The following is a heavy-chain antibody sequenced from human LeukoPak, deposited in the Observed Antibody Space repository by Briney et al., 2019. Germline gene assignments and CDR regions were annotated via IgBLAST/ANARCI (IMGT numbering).Heavy chain of an antibody. V-gene: IGHV3-21*01. CDR3: ASTSIQLWLVDI. CDR2: ISSSSSYI. Sequence: GGSLRLSCAASGFTFSSYSMNWVRQAPGKGLEWVSSISSSSSYIYYADSVKGRFTISRDNAKNSLYLQMNSLRAEDTAVYYCASTSIQLWLVDIWGQGTMVTVSS. J-gene: IGHJ3*02. D-gene: IGHD5-18*01. CDR1: GFTFSSYS.